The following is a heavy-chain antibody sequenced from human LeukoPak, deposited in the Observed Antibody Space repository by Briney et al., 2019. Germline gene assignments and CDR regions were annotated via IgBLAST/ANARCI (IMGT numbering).Heavy chain of an antibody. J-gene: IGHJ3*02. V-gene: IGHV3-7*01. CDR2: IKQDGSEK. CDR1: GFTFSSYW. D-gene: IGHD5-12*01. Sequence: GGSLRLSCAASGFTFSSYWMSWVRQAPGKGLEWVANIKQDGSEKYYVDSVKGRFTISRDNAKNSLYLQMNSLRAEDTAVYYCARVGPIVATIQLYHDAFDIWGQGTMVTVSS. CDR3: ARVGPIVATIQLYHDAFDI.